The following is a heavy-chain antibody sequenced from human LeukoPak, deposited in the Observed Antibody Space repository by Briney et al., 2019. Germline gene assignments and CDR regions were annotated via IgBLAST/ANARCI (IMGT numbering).Heavy chain of an antibody. J-gene: IGHJ6*02. CDR2: ISAYNGNT. CDR3: ATSGIGPAAGYYYYGMDV. CDR1: GYTFTSYG. V-gene: IGHV1-18*01. D-gene: IGHD2-2*01. Sequence: RASVKVSCKASGYTFTSYGISWVRQGPGQGLEWMGWISAYNGNTNYAQKLQGRVTMTTDSSTSTAYMELRSLRSDDTAVYYCATSGIGPAAGYYYYGMDVWGQGTTVTVSS.